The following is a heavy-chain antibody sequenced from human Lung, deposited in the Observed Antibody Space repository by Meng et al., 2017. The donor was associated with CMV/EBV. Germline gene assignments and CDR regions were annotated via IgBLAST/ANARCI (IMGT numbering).Heavy chain of an antibody. CDR3: AGCGVAITNGLDV. Sequence: GGSLRLXCAASGFTFSASSMNWVRQAPGKGLEWVSSISTTSTYIYYADSMKGRFTISRDNAKNLLFLQMNSLSVEDTTVYYCAGCGVAITNGLDVWGQGTTVTVSS. CDR1: GFTFSASS. J-gene: IGHJ6*02. V-gene: IGHV3-21*01. D-gene: IGHD3-3*01. CDR2: ISTTSTYI.